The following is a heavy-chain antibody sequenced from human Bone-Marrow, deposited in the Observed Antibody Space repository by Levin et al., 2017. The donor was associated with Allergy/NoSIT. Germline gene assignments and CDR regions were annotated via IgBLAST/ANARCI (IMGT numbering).Heavy chain of an antibody. CDR1: GDRVSNNYVA. Sequence: SQTLSLPCAISGDRVSNNYVAWNWIRQSPSRGLEWLGLTKYRSKWYNDYAVSVKSRITINPDTSNNQFSLQLNSMSPEDSAVYFCARGINRTIDYWGPGTLVTVSS. CDR3: ARGINRTIDY. V-gene: IGHV6-1*01. CDR2: TKYRSKWYN. J-gene: IGHJ4*02. D-gene: IGHD2/OR15-2a*01.